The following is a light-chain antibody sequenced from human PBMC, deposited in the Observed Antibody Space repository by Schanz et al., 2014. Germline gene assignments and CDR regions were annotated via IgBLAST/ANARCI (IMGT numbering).Light chain of an antibody. CDR3: SSYTITTTWV. Sequence: QSALTQPPSASGSPGQSVTISCTGTSSDVGDYNYVSWYQQHPGKAPKLMIYEVSKRPSGVSIRFSGSTSGNTASLTVSGLQAEDEADYYCSSYTITTTWVFGGGTKLTVL. CDR2: EVS. J-gene: IGLJ3*02. V-gene: IGLV2-8*01. CDR1: SSDVGDYNY.